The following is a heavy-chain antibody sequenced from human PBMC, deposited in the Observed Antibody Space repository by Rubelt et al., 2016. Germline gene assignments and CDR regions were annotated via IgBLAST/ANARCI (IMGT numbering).Heavy chain of an antibody. J-gene: IGHJ4*02. Sequence: VRQAPGKGLEWVSAISGSGGSTYYADSVKGRFTISRDNSKNTLYLQMNSLRVEETAVYYCATDYYVSGSRGHWGQGSLVTVSS. CDR3: ATDYYVSGSRGH. D-gene: IGHD3-10*01. V-gene: IGHV3-23*01. CDR2: ISGSGGST.